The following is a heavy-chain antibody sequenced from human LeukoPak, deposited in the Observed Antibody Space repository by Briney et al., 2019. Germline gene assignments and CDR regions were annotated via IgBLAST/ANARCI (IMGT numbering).Heavy chain of an antibody. V-gene: IGHV4-4*07. CDR2: IYTSGST. CDR1: GGSISSYY. CDR3: AREYSSGWYDSYYFDY. D-gene: IGHD6-19*01. Sequence: SETLSLTCTVSGGSISSYYWSWIRQPAGKGLGWIGRIYTSGSTNYNPSLKSRVTMSVDTSKNQFSLKLSSVTAADTAVYYCAREYSSGWYDSYYFDYWGQGTLVTVSS. J-gene: IGHJ4*02.